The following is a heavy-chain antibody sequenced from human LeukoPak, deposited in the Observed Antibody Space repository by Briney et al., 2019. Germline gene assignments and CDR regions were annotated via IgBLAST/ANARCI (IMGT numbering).Heavy chain of an antibody. CDR1: GYTLTELS. D-gene: IGHD3-22*01. V-gene: IGHV1-24*01. Sequence: ASVKVSCKVSGYTLTELSMHWVRQAPGKGLAWMGGFDPEDGETIYAQKFQGRVTMTEDTSTDTAYMELSSLRSEDTAVYYCATVKGYYDSSGYDDFDYWGQGTLVTVSS. CDR3: ATVKGYYDSSGYDDFDY. J-gene: IGHJ4*02. CDR2: FDPEDGET.